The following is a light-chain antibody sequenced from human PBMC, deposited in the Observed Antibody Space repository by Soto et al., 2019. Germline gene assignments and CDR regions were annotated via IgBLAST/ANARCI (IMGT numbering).Light chain of an antibody. CDR3: CSYAGSSTSYG. Sequence: QSALTQPASVSGSPGQSITISCTGTSSDVGSYNLVSWYQQHPGKAPKLMIYEVSKRPSGVSNRFSGSKSGNTASLTISGLQAEDEADYYCCSYAGSSTSYGFGTGNKVT. J-gene: IGLJ1*01. V-gene: IGLV2-23*02. CDR1: SSDVGSYNL. CDR2: EVS.